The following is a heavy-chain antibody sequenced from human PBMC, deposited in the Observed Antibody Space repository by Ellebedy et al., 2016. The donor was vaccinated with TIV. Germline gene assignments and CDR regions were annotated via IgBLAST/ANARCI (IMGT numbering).Heavy chain of an antibody. J-gene: IGHJ5*02. Sequence: IFGTANYAQKFRDRVTITADESTRTAYMEPSSLRSEDTAVYYCARDFLRAPDGSESYNNWFDPWGQGTLVTVSS. V-gene: IGHV1-69*01. D-gene: IGHD3-10*01. CDR3: ARDFLRAPDGSESYNNWFDP. CDR2: IFGTA.